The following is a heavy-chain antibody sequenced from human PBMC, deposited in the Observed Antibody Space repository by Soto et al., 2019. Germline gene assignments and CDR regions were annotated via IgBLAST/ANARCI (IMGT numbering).Heavy chain of an antibody. D-gene: IGHD2-2*01. CDR1: GFTFSNYG. V-gene: IGHV3-30*18. CDR2: ISYDGDNE. CDR3: AKDGGPVYCNSPGCSAKHFDY. J-gene: IGHJ4*02. Sequence: QVQLVESGGGVVQPGRSLRLSCAASGFTFSNYGMHWVRQAPGKGLEWVAIISYDGDNEYYADSVRGRFTISRDNSKNKMYVPTNSLRHEDTAVYYCAKDGGPVYCNSPGCSAKHFDYWGQGTLVTVSS.